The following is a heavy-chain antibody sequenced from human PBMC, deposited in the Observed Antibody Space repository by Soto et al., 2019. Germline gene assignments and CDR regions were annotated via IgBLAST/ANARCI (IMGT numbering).Heavy chain of an antibody. D-gene: IGHD5-18*01. J-gene: IGHJ4*02. CDR3: ARDTGYTFGSLNY. CDR2: MNAGVGNT. Sequence: GASVKVSCKASGYTFPDYALHWVRQAPGQRLEWMGWMNAGVGNTLYSQKFQGRITITRDTSASTAYMELNSLKSEDTAIYYCARDTGYTFGSLNYWGPGTLVTVSS. V-gene: IGHV1-3*01. CDR1: GYTFPDYA.